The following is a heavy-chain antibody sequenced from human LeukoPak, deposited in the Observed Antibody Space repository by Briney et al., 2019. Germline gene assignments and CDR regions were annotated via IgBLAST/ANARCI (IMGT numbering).Heavy chain of an antibody. CDR3: ARDYVSTGFTFDY. D-gene: IGHD3-22*01. J-gene: IGHJ4*02. CDR2: ITSSGSAI. Sequence: AGSLRLSCAASGFTFSDYYMSWIRQAPAKGLERISYITSSGSAIYYADSVKGRFTISRDNARNSLYLQMNNLRAEDTAVYYCARDYVSTGFTFDYWGQGTLVTVSS. V-gene: IGHV3-11*01. CDR1: GFTFSDYY.